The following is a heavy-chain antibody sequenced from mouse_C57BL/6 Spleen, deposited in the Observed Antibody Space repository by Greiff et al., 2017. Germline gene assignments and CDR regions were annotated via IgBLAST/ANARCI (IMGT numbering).Heavy chain of an antibody. J-gene: IGHJ2*01. D-gene: IGHD1-1*01. CDR2: IYPGDGDT. Sequence: QVQLQQSGAELVKPGASVKISCKASGYAFSSYWMNWVKQRPGQGLEWIGQIYPGDGDTNYNGKFKGKATLTADKSSSTAYMPLSSLTSEDSAVYYCARWDITTGERNYFDYWGQGTTLTVSS. V-gene: IGHV1-80*01. CDR3: ARWDITTGERNYFDY. CDR1: GYAFSSYW.